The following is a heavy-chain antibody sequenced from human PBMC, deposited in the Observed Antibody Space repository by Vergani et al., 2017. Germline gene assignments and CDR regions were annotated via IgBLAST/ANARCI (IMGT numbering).Heavy chain of an antibody. CDR3: VKPAGRYENILDS. D-gene: IGHD1-26*01. V-gene: IGHV3-23*01. J-gene: IGHJ4*02. CDR2: LTGGGGST. Sequence: EVQLLESGGSLKPPGGSVRLSCAASGFTFSTYAMHWVRQAPGKGLEWVSALTGGGGSTYYADSFKGRLLISRDNSRDTLYLQMNSLRPEDTVTYYCVKPAGRYENILDSWAKGTLLTVSS. CDR1: GFTFSTYA.